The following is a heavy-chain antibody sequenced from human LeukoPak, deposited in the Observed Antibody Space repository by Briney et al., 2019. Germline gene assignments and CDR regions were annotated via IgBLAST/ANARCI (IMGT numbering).Heavy chain of an antibody. CDR3: ARQTGSGLFILP. V-gene: IGHV4-39*01. CDR1: GVSISSSNSY. D-gene: IGHD3/OR15-3a*01. J-gene: IGHJ4*02. Sequence: SETLSLTCTVSGVSISSSNSYWGWIRQPPGKGLEWIGSIYYSGNTYYNASLKSQVSISIDTSKNQFSLKLTSATAADTAVYYCARQTGSGLFILPGGQGTLVTVSS. CDR2: IYYSGNT.